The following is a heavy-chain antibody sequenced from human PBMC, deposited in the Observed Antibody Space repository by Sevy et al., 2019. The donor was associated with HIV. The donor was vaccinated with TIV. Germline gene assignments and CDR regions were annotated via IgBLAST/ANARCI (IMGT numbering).Heavy chain of an antibody. Sequence: GGFLRLSCAASGFTFSSYAMSWVRQAPGKGLEWLSAISGRGYLTYYTDSVKGRFTISRDNSKNTLYLQMNSLRAEDTAVYYCAKEGGSYYYDSSGLFDYWGQGTLVTVSS. J-gene: IGHJ4*02. CDR1: GFTFSSYA. CDR2: ISGRGYLT. CDR3: AKEGGSYYYDSSGLFDY. D-gene: IGHD3-22*01. V-gene: IGHV3-23*01.